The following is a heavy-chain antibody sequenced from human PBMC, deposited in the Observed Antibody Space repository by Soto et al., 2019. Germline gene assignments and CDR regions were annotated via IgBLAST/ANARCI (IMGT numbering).Heavy chain of an antibody. CDR2: IYYSGST. CDR3: AAHTGVAAAGTGY. J-gene: IGHJ4*02. V-gene: IGHV4-39*01. Sequence: QLQLQESGPGLVKPSETLSLTCTVSGGSISSSSYYWGWIRQPPGKGLEWIGSIYYSGSTYYNPSLKSRVTIAVDTSKNQFSLKLSSVTAADTAVYYCAAHTGVAAAGTGYWGQGTLVTVSS. CDR1: GGSISSSSYY. D-gene: IGHD6-13*01.